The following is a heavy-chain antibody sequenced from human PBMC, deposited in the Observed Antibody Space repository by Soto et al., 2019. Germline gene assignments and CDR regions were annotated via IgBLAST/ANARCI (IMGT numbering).Heavy chain of an antibody. Sequence: RLSCAASGFTFTNYVMNWVRQAPGKGLEWISYISSSGKTISYADSVKGRFTISRDNAKNSLYLQMNSLRAEDTAVYYCARDPEKYSGSDLGIDYWGQGTLVTVSS. D-gene: IGHD5-12*01. CDR3: ARDPEKYSGSDLGIDY. J-gene: IGHJ4*02. CDR1: GFTFTNYV. CDR2: ISSSGKTI. V-gene: IGHV3-48*03.